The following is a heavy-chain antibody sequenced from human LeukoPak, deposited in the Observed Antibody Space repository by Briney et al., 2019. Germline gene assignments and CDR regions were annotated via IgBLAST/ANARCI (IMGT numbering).Heavy chain of an antibody. J-gene: IGHJ4*02. V-gene: IGHV1-2*02. CDR2: INPNSGGT. D-gene: IGHD4-17*01. CDR3: ARRSEPSTVTTYFDY. Sequence: ASVKVSCKASGYTFTSYGIIWVRQAPGQGLEWMGWINPNSGGTNYAQKFQGRVTMTRDTSISTAYMELSRLRSDDTAVYYCARRSEPSTVTTYFDYWGQGTLVTVSS. CDR1: GYTFTSYG.